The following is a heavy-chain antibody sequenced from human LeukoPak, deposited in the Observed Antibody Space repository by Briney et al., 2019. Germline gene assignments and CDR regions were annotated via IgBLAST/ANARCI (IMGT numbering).Heavy chain of an antibody. CDR3: ARGVTIFGVAPFFDY. J-gene: IGHJ4*02. V-gene: IGHV3-21*01. CDR1: GFTFSSYS. CDR2: ISSSSSYI. Sequence: PGGSLRLSCAASGFTFSSYSMNWVRQAPGKGLEWVSSISSSSSYIYYADSVKGRFTISRDNAKNSLYLQMNSLRAEDTAVYYCARGVTIFGVAPFFDYWGQGTLVTVSS. D-gene: IGHD3-3*01.